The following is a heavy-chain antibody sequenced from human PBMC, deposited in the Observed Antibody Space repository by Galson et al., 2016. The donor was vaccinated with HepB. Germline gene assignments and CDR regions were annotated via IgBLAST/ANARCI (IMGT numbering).Heavy chain of an antibody. CDR1: GYTFSSYG. D-gene: IGHD4-17*01. Sequence: SVKVSCKASGYTFSSYGITWVRQAPGQGLEWMGWISAHSGHTKYAQKFQGRVTMTTDTSTRTVYMELRSLTSDDTAAYYCAREGQYGDHPDWYFDLWGRGTLITVSS. J-gene: IGHJ2*01. CDR3: AREGQYGDHPDWYFDL. CDR2: ISAHSGHT. V-gene: IGHV1-18*01.